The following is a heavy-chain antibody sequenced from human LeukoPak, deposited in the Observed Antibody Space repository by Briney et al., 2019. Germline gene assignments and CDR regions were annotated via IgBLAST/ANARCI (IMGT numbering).Heavy chain of an antibody. V-gene: IGHV1-46*01. J-gene: IGHJ4*02. CDR2: INPSGGST. Sequence: ASVKVSCKASGYTVTSYYMHWVRQAPGQGVEGRGRINPSGGSTSYAQKFQGRVTMTRDMSTSTVYMELSSLRSDDTAAYYCARSFGGYSPAYSGQGTLATVSS. CDR3: ARSFGGYSPAY. CDR1: GYTVTSYY. D-gene: IGHD3-10*01.